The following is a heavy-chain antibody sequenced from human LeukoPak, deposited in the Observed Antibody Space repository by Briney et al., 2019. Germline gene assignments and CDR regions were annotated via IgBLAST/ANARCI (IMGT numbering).Heavy chain of an antibody. CDR3: ARDQRYCSSSSCPWEPFDY. Sequence: HPGGSLGLSCAASGFTFSSYWMSWVRQAPGKGLEWVANIKQDGSEKYYVDSVKGRFTISRDNAKNSLYLQMNSLRAKDTAVYYCARDQRYCSSSSCPWEPFDYWGQGTLVTVSS. D-gene: IGHD2-2*01. CDR1: GFTFSSYW. J-gene: IGHJ4*02. V-gene: IGHV3-7*05. CDR2: IKQDGSEK.